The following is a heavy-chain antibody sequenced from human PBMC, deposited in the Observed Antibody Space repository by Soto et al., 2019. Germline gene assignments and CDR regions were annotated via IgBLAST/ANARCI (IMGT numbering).Heavy chain of an antibody. D-gene: IGHD2-2*01. CDR3: ARARVEYASRFNDDYYYALDV. Sequence: QVLLVQSGAEVKKPGSSVKVSCKASGGTFSTYAISWLRQARGQGLEWMGGIIPIFGIAKHAQKFQGRVTITADESTTTAYMELSSLTSEDTAVYYCARARVEYASRFNDDYYYALDVWGQGTTVAVSS. CDR2: IIPIFGIA. CDR1: GGTFSTYA. J-gene: IGHJ6*02. V-gene: IGHV1-69*01.